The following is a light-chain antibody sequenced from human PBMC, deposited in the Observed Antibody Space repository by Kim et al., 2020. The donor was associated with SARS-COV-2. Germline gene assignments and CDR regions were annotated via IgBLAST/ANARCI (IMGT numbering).Light chain of an antibody. V-gene: IGLV2-14*03. CDR2: DVN. CDR3: SSYRSSRSPVV. J-gene: IGLJ2*01. CDR1: SSDVGNYNY. Sequence: QSALTQPASVSGSPGQSITISCTGTSSDVGNYNYVCWYQQHPGKAPKLMIYDVNNRPSGVSNRFSGSKSGNTASLTISGLQTEDEANYYCSSYRSSRSPVVFGGGTQLTVL.